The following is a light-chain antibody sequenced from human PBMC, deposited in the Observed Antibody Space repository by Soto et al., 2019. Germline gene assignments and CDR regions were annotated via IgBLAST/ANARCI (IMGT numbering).Light chain of an antibody. CDR1: SSDVGGYNH. V-gene: IGLV2-14*01. CDR2: EVS. CDR3: MSYTNVRTYV. Sequence: QSALTQPASLSGSPGQSITISCSGTSSDVGGYNHVSWYQQHPGRAPKVIISEVSDRPSGISNRFSGSKSGNTASLTISGLQAADEADYYCMSYTNVRTYVFGTGTKLTVL. J-gene: IGLJ1*01.